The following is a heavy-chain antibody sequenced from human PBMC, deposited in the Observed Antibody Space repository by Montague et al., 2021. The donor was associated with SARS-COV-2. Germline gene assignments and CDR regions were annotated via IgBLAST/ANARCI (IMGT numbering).Heavy chain of an antibody. V-gene: IGHV3-30*04. CDR1: GFTFSSYA. J-gene: IGHJ1*01. Sequence: SLRLSCAASGFTFSSYAMHWVRQAPGKGLEWVAVISYDGSNKYYADSVKGRFTISRDNSKNTLYLQMNSLRAEDTAVYCCARASRSVVVIATALSEYFQHWGQGTLVTVSS. CDR2: ISYDGSNK. D-gene: IGHD2-21*01. CDR3: ARASRSVVVIATALSEYFQH.